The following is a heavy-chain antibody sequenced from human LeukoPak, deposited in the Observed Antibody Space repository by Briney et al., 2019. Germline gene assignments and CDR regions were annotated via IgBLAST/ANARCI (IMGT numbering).Heavy chain of an antibody. V-gene: IGHV4-59*01. D-gene: IGHD5-18*01. Sequence: SETLSLTCTVSGGSISSYYWSWFRQTPGKGPEWIAYIYYSGSTKYNPSLKSRVTISVDRSKNQFSLKLNSVTAADTAVYYCARYWGVQLWPHWYFDLWGRGSLVTVSS. J-gene: IGHJ2*01. CDR1: GGSISSYY. CDR3: ARYWGVQLWPHWYFDL. CDR2: IYYSGST.